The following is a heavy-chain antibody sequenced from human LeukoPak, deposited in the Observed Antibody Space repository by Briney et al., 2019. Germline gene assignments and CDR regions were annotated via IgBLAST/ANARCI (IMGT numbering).Heavy chain of an antibody. CDR1: GFTFSNYW. V-gene: IGHV3-7*01. CDR3: ARVTSGSSYRPFDY. D-gene: IGHD3-10*01. J-gene: IGHJ4*02. CDR2: IKEDESEK. Sequence: GGSLRLSCAASGFTFSNYWMSWVRQAPGNGPEWVANIKEDESEKNYVNSVKDRFTISRDNAKNSLYLQMNSLRAEDTAVYYCARVTSGSSYRPFDYWGQGTLVTASS.